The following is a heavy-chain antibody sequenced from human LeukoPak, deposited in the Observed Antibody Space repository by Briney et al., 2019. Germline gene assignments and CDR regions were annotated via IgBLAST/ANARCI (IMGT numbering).Heavy chain of an antibody. J-gene: IGHJ4*02. Sequence: GGSLRLSCAASGFTFSSYSMNWVRQAPGKGLEWVSSISSSSSYIYYADSAKGRFTISRDNAKNSLYLQMNSLRAEDTAVYYCARDLYCSSTSCRNDYWGQGTLVTVSS. CDR2: ISSSSSYI. D-gene: IGHD2-2*01. CDR1: GFTFSSYS. CDR3: ARDLYCSSTSCRNDY. V-gene: IGHV3-21*01.